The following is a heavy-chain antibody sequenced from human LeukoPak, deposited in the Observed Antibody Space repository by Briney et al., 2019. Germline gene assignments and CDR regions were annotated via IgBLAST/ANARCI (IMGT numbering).Heavy chain of an antibody. CDR3: ARSPATSWSNFDY. V-gene: IGHV4-34*01. CDR2: IHHSGST. CDR1: VESFSDHY. Sequence: SETLFLTCAVYVESFSDHYWTWIRQPPGKGLEWIGEIHHSGSTTYRLSLKSRVTISVDRSKNQFSLKLTSVTAADTAVYYCARSPATSWSNFDYWGQGSLVTVSS. J-gene: IGHJ4*02. D-gene: IGHD2-2*01.